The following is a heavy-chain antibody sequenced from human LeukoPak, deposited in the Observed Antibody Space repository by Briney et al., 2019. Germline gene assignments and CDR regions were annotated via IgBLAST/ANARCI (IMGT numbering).Heavy chain of an antibody. V-gene: IGHV4-59*01. J-gene: IGHJ4*02. D-gene: IGHD3-9*01. CDR2: IYYSGST. CDR1: GGSISSYY. Sequence: SETLSLTCTVSGGSISSYYWSWIRQPPGNGLEWIGYIYYSGSTNYNPSLKSRVTISVDTSKNQFSLKLSSVTAADTAVYYCARGLYDILTGYYSGLDYWGQGTLVTVSS. CDR3: ARGLYDILTGYYSGLDY.